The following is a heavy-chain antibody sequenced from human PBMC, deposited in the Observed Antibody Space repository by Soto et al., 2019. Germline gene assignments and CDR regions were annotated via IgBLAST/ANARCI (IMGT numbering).Heavy chain of an antibody. Sequence: PGGSLRLSCAASGFTFSSYAMSWVRQAPGKGLEWVSAISGSGGSTYYADSVKGRFTISRDNSKNTLYLQMNSLRAEDTAVYYCAKCSRYCSSTSCLKSYYYDGMDVWGQGTTVTVSS. V-gene: IGHV3-23*01. D-gene: IGHD2-2*01. CDR3: AKCSRYCSSTSCLKSYYYDGMDV. J-gene: IGHJ6*02. CDR2: ISGSGGST. CDR1: GFTFSSYA.